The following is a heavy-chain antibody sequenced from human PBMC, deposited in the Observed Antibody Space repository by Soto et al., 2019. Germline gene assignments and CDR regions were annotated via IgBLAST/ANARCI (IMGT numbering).Heavy chain of an antibody. CDR2: MNPNSGNT. CDR1: GYTFTIYD. CDR3: ARGRRQWLVRRGDDAFDI. V-gene: IGHV1-8*01. Sequence: SVKVSLKAAGYTFTIYDINWGRQATGQGLEWMGWMNPNSGNTGYAQKFQGRVTMTRNTSISTAHMELSSLRSEDTAVYYCARGRRQWLVRRGDDAFDIWGQGTMVTVSS. J-gene: IGHJ3*02. D-gene: IGHD6-19*01.